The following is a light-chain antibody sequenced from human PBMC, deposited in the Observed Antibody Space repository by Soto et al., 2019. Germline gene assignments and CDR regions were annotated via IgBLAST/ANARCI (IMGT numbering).Light chain of an antibody. J-gene: IGKJ4*01. CDR2: DAS. CDR3: QQFYSYPLRT. Sequence: AIQLTQSPSSLSASVGDRVTITCRASQGISSALAWYQQKPGKAPKLLIYDASRLNSGVPSRFSGSGSWSDFTFTTSSLQPEDFATYYCQQFYSYPLRTFGGGTKLEIK. CDR1: QGISSA. V-gene: IGKV1-13*02.